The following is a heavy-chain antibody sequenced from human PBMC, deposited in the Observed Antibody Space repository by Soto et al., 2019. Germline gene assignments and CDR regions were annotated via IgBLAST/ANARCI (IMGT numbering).Heavy chain of an antibody. Sequence: PSETLSLTCGVSAGSIRSAGYFWSWIRQPPGKGLEWIGYIYHSGSTYYNPSLKSRVTISVDTSKNQFSLKLSSVTAADTAVYYCARVWGGAFDIWGQGTMVT. CDR1: AGSIRSAGYF. CDR3: ARVWGGAFDI. V-gene: IGHV4-30-2*01. J-gene: IGHJ3*02. D-gene: IGHD3-10*01. CDR2: IYHSGST.